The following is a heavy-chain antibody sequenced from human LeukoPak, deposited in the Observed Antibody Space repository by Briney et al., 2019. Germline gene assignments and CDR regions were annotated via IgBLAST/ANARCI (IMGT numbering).Heavy chain of an antibody. CDR1: GFTFSSYG. D-gene: IGHD6-13*01. J-gene: IGHJ5*02. Sequence: PGGSLRLSCAASGFTFSSYGMSWVRQAPGKGLEWVSAISGSGGSTYYADSVKGRFTISRDNSKNTLYLQMNSLRAEDTAVYYCAKLYSSSWCSNLDPWGQGTLVTVSS. CDR2: ISGSGGST. CDR3: AKLYSSSWCSNLDP. V-gene: IGHV3-23*01.